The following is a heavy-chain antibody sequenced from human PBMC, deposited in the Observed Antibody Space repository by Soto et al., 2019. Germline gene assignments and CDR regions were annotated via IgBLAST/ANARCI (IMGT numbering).Heavy chain of an antibody. CDR3: AKDNYGDYYYYGMDV. V-gene: IGHV3-23*01. CDR2: IGGSGSTT. D-gene: IGHD4-17*01. J-gene: IGHJ6*02. Sequence: EVQLLESGGGLVQPGGSLRVSCAASGFTFSSYAMNWVRQAPGKGLEWVSSIGGSGSTTYYADSMKGRFTISRDNSKNTLYLQMNSLTAEDTAVYYCAKDNYGDYYYYGMDVWGQGTTVTVSS. CDR1: GFTFSSYA.